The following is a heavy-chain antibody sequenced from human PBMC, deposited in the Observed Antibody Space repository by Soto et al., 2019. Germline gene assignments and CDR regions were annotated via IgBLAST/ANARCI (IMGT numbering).Heavy chain of an antibody. J-gene: IGHJ3*02. CDR1: GGTFSSYT. Sequence: VKVSCKASGGTFSSYTISWVRQAPGQGLEWMGRIIPILGIANYAQKFQGRVTITADKSTSTAYMELSSLRSEDTAVYYCARWFWSGSDDAFDIWGQGTMVTVSS. CDR2: IIPILGIA. V-gene: IGHV1-69*02. D-gene: IGHD3-3*01. CDR3: ARWFWSGSDDAFDI.